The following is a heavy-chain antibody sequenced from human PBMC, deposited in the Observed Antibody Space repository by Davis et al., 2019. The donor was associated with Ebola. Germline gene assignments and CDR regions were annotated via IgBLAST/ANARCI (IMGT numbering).Heavy chain of an antibody. CDR2: INGDGDST. V-gene: IGHV3-74*01. CDR1: GFTFSNYW. D-gene: IGHD2-2*01. J-gene: IGHJ4*02. Sequence: GESLKISCAASGFTFSNYWMHWVRQAPGKGLVWVSRINGDGDSTSYADSVKGRFTISRDNAKNTLYLQMNSLRAEDTAVYYCAREGKYRDESRTFDYWGQGTLVTVSS. CDR3: AREGKYRDESRTFDY.